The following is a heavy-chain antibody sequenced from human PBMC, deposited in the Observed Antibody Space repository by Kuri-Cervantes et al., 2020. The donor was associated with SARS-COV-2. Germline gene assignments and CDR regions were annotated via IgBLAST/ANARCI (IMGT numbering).Heavy chain of an antibody. J-gene: IGHJ3*02. CDR1: GFTFSSYA. Sequence: ETLSLTCAASGFTFSSYAMSWVRQAPGKGLEWVSGISGGGFTYYADSVKGRFTISRDNSKNTLYLQMNSLRAEDTAVYYCAKDAIVGLSLTETFDIWGQGTMVTVSS. D-gene: IGHD1-26*01. CDR2: ISGGGFT. CDR3: AKDAIVGLSLTETFDI. V-gene: IGHV3-23*01.